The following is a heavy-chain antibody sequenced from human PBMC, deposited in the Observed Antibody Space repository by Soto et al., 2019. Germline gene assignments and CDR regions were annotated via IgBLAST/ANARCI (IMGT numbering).Heavy chain of an antibody. V-gene: IGHV3-48*01. Sequence: EVQLVESGGGLVQPGGSLRLSCAASGFTFSSFSLNWVRQAPGKGLEWVSYISSGGGSKYYADSVEGRFTISRDNAKNSLYLHMNSLRAEDTAVYYCARRGATVTTFDYYYMDVWGKGTTVTVSS. D-gene: IGHD4-17*01. J-gene: IGHJ6*03. CDR2: ISSGGGSK. CDR1: GFTFSSFS. CDR3: ARRGATVTTFDYYYMDV.